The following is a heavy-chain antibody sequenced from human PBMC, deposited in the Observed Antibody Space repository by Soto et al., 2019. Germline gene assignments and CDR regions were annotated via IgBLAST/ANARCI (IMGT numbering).Heavy chain of an antibody. D-gene: IGHD6-6*01. V-gene: IGHV4-59*01. CDR2: IYYSGST. CDR1: GGSISSYY. CDR3: ARDTFEYSSSYGVYYYYGMDV. Sequence: SETLSLTCTVSGGSISSYYWSWIRQPPGKGLEWIGYIYYSGSTNYNPSLKSRVTISVDTSKNQFSLKLSSVTAADTAVYYCARDTFEYSSSYGVYYYYGMDVWGQGTTVTVSS. J-gene: IGHJ6*02.